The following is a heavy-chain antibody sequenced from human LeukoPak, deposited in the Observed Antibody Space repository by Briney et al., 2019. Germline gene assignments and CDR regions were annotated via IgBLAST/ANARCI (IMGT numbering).Heavy chain of an antibody. J-gene: IGHJ4*02. D-gene: IGHD3-22*01. V-gene: IGHV1-69*04. Sequence: SVKVSCKASGGTFSSYAISWVRQAPGQGLEWMGRIIPILGIANYAQKFQGRVTITADKSTSTAYMELSSLRPEDTAVYYCARELIEDYYDSSGYYDYWGQGTLVTVSS. CDR3: ARELIEDYYDSSGYYDY. CDR1: GGTFSSYA. CDR2: IIPILGIA.